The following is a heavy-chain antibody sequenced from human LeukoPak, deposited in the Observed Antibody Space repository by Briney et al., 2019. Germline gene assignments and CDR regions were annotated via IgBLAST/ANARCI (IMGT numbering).Heavy chain of an antibody. J-gene: IGHJ6*03. CDR2: ISYDGSNK. D-gene: IGHD4-11*01. CDR1: GFTFSSYA. Sequence: GRSLRLSCAASGFTFSSYAMHWVRQAPGKGLEWVAVISYDGSNKYYADSVKGRFTISRDNSKNTLYLQMNSLGAEDTAVYYCAREAYSNYYYYYYYMDVWGKGTTVTVSS. CDR3: AREAYSNYYYYYYYMDV. V-gene: IGHV3-30*01.